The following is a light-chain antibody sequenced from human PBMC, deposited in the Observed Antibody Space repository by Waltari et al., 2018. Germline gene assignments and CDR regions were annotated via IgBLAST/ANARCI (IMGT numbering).Light chain of an antibody. CDR3: QQYGSSVMYT. Sequence: EVVLTQSPGTLSLSPGERAPLSCRARQRLIKRYVVWYHQQPGQAPTLLIYGGSNRAAGIPDRFSGSGSETDFTLTISRLEPEDFGVYYCQQYGSSVMYTFGQGTRLEIK. V-gene: IGKV3-20*01. J-gene: IGKJ2*01. CDR1: QRLIKRY. CDR2: GGS.